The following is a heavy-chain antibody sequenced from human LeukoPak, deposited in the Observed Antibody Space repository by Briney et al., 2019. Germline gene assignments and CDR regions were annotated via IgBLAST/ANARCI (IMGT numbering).Heavy chain of an antibody. V-gene: IGHV4-34*01. J-gene: IGHJ4*02. CDR2: INHSGST. Sequence: SETLSLTCAVYGGSFSGYYWSWIRQPPEKGLEWIGEINHSGSTNYNPSLKSRVTISVDTSKNQFSLKLSSVTAADTAVYYCARGRNYYYDSSLGYWGQGTLVTVSS. D-gene: IGHD3-22*01. CDR1: GGSFSGYY. CDR3: ARGRNYYYDSSLGY.